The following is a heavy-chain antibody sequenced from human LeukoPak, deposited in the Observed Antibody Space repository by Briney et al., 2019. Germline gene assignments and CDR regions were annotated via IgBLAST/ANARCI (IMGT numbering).Heavy chain of an antibody. Sequence: GRSLRLSCAASGFTFDDYAMHWVRQAPGKGLEWVSGISWNSGSIGYADSVKGRFTISRDNAKNSLYLQMNSLRAEDTALYYCAKDTNSGYSGYGYFDYWGEGTLVTDSS. CDR3: AKDTNSGYSGYGYFDY. V-gene: IGHV3-9*01. D-gene: IGHD5-12*01. CDR1: GFTFDDYA. CDR2: ISWNSGSI. J-gene: IGHJ4*02.